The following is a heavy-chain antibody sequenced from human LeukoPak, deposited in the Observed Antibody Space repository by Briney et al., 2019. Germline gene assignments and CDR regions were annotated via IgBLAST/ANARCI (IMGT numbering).Heavy chain of an antibody. J-gene: IGHJ4*02. V-gene: IGHV3-33*01. D-gene: IGHD3-3*01. CDR1: GFTFRNYG. CDR2: IWFDGSHQ. Sequence: QTGGSLRLSCAASGFTFRNYGMHWVRQAPGKGLEWVGLIWFDGSHQYSADYVKGRFTISRDNSKNTLYLQMNSLRVEDTAVYYCASEGNYDFWSGYPFDYWGQGSLVTVSS. CDR3: ASEGNYDFWSGYPFDY.